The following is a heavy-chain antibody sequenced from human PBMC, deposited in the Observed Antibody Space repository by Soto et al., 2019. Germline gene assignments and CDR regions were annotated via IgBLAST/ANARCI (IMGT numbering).Heavy chain of an antibody. CDR3: ARESAIVLMVYAIHRDIFRWFDP. Sequence: TLYITCTVSGGCISSGSYYGSGIRQPPGKGLDWIGYIYYSGVTYYNPSLKSRVTISVDTSKNQFSLKLSSVTAADTAVYYCARESAIVLMVYAIHRDIFRWFDPWGQGTLVTVSS. CDR2: IYYSGVT. J-gene: IGHJ5*02. D-gene: IGHD2-8*01. CDR1: GGCISSGSYY. V-gene: IGHV4-30-4*01.